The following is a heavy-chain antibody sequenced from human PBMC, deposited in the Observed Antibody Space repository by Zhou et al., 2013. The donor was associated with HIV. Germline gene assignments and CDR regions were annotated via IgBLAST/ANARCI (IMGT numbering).Heavy chain of an antibody. D-gene: IGHD3-16*01. V-gene: IGHV1-3*04. CDR2: INTDNGDT. CDR3: ARGRGHRSGYYDG. Sequence: VHLVQSGAEVRKPGASVNISCKTSGYTFSDYAIHWVRQAPGQRLEWMGLINTDNGDTDFSQKFQGRVALTRDTVATTAYLEMHSLTSEDTAVYYCARGRGHRSGYYDGWGQGTMVTVSS. CDR1: GYTFSDYA. J-gene: IGHJ3*01.